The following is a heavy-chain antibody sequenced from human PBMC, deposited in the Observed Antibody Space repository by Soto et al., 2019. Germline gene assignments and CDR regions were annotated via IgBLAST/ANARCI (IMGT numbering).Heavy chain of an antibody. D-gene: IGHD2-2*02. J-gene: IGHJ4*02. Sequence: SVKGRFTTSRDNAKNSLYLQMHSLRAEDTAVYYCARDDLGYCSSSSCYNFDYWGQGTLVTSPQ. CDR3: ARDDLGYCSSSSCYNFDY. V-gene: IGHV3-21*01.